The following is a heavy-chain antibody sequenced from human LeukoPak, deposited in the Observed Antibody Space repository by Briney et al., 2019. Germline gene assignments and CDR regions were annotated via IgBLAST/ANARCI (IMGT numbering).Heavy chain of an antibody. Sequence: ASVKVSCKASGYTFTGYYMHWVRQAPGQGLEWMGWINPNSGGTNYARKFQGRVTMTRDTSISTAYMELSRLRSDDTAVYYCARTLRGHDAFDIWGQGTMVTVSS. CDR1: GYTFTGYY. V-gene: IGHV1-2*02. CDR3: ARTLRGHDAFDI. CDR2: INPNSGGT. J-gene: IGHJ3*02.